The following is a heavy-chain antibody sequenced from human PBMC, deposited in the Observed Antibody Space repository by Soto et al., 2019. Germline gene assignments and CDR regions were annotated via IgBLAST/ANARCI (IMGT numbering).Heavy chain of an antibody. CDR1: GGTFSSYA. CDR3: AGRSQVPTQYWSGGSCYNDFDS. D-gene: IGHD2-15*01. Sequence: QVQLVQSGAEVKKPGSSVKVSCKASGGTFSSYAISWVRQAPGQGLGWMGGIIPIFGTANYAQKFQGRVTITADESTSTAYMELSSLRSEDTAVYYCAGRSQVPTQYWSGGSCYNDFDSWGQGNLVTVSS. CDR2: IIPIFGTA. J-gene: IGHJ4*02. V-gene: IGHV1-69*01.